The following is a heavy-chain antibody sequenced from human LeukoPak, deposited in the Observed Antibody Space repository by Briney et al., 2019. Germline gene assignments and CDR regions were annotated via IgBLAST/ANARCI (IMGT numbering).Heavy chain of an antibody. D-gene: IGHD5-18*01. CDR2: INPNSGGT. Sequence: ASVKFSFKASGYTFTGYYMHWVRQAPGQGLEWMGWINPNSGGTNYAQKFQGRVTMTRDTSISTAYMELSRLRSDDTAVYYCARVEYSYGPEALGYWGQGTLVTVSS. J-gene: IGHJ4*02. V-gene: IGHV1-2*02. CDR3: ARVEYSYGPEALGY. CDR1: GYTFTGYY.